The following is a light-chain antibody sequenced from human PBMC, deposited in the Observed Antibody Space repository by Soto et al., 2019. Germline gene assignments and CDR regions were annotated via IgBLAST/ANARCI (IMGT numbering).Light chain of an antibody. Sequence: EKVMTQSPATLSVYPGERATLSCRASQSVNSNLAWYQQKLGQAPRVLIYGASTRATGIPARFSGSGSETEFILTISSLQSEDFAVYYCQHYNTWPWTFGQGTKVDI. CDR2: GAS. CDR3: QHYNTWPWT. J-gene: IGKJ1*01. CDR1: QSVNSN. V-gene: IGKV3-15*01.